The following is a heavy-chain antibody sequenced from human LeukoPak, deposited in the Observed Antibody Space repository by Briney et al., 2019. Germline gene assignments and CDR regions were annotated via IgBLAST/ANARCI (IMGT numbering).Heavy chain of an antibody. Sequence: GGSLRLSCAASGFTFSSYGMSWVRQAPGKGLEWVSAIRGSGIRTYYADSVNGRFTISRDNSKNTLYLQMNSLRAEDTAVYYCAKDSVWGSYRSGPFDYWGQGTLVTVSS. J-gene: IGHJ4*02. CDR1: GFTFSSYG. D-gene: IGHD3-16*02. CDR3: AKDSVWGSYRSGPFDY. V-gene: IGHV3-23*01. CDR2: IRGSGIRT.